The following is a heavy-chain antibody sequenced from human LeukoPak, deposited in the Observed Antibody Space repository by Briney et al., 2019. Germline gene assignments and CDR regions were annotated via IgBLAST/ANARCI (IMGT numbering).Heavy chain of an antibody. CDR1: GFTFSDHY. D-gene: IGHD6-13*01. CDR2: TRNKANSYTT. V-gene: IGHV3-72*01. CDR3: ARDKAAGTEAYY. J-gene: IGHJ4*02. Sequence: GGSLRLSCAASGFTFSDHYMDWVRQAPGKGLEWVGRTRNKANSYTTEYAASVKGRFTISRDDSKNSLYLQMNSLKTEDTAVYYCARDKAAGTEAYYWGQGTLVTVSS.